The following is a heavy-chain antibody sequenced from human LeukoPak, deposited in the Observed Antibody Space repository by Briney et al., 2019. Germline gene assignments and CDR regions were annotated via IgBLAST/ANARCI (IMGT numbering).Heavy chain of an antibody. CDR1: GFTFSSYE. J-gene: IGHJ4*02. V-gene: IGHV3-48*03. CDR2: ISSSGSTI. CDR3: ARDDFYGDYPK. D-gene: IGHD4-17*01. Sequence: GGSLRLSCAASGFTFSSYEMNWVRQAPGKGLEGVSYISSSGSTIYYADSVKGRFTISRDNAKNSLYLQMNSLRAEDTAVYYCARDDFYGDYPKWGQGTLVTVSS.